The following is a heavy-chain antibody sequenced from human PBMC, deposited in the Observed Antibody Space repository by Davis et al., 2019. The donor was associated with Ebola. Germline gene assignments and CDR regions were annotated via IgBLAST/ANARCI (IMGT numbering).Heavy chain of an antibody. Sequence: GGSLRLSCKGSGYSFTSYWISWVRQAPGQGLEWMGWISAYNGNTNYAQKFQGRVTMTRDTSTSTVYMELSSLRSEDTAVYYCARAHRGYGGNPVYFDYWGQGTLVTVSS. V-gene: IGHV1-18*04. J-gene: IGHJ4*02. CDR1: GYSFTSYW. CDR2: ISAYNGNT. D-gene: IGHD4-23*01. CDR3: ARAHRGYGGNPVYFDY.